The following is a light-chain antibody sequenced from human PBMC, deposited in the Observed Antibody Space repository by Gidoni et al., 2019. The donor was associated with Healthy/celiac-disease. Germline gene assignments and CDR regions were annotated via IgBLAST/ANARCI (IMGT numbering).Light chain of an antibody. J-gene: IGLJ2*01. CDR2: EGS. V-gene: IGLV2-23*01. CDR3: CSYAGSSTLV. Sequence: QSALTQPASVSGSPGLSITISCTGTSSDVGSYNLVSWYQQHPGKAPNLMIYEGSKRPSGVSNRFSGSKSGNTASLTISGLQAEDEADYYCCSYAGSSTLVFGGGTKLTVL. CDR1: SSDVGSYNL.